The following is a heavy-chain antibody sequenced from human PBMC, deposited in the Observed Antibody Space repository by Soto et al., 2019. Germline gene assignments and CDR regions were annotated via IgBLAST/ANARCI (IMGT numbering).Heavy chain of an antibody. J-gene: IGHJ4*02. CDR1: GGSISTHY. CDR3: ARVSYDLVYYFDF. Sequence: QVQLQESGPGLVKPSDTLSLICTVSGGSISTHYWSWIRQPPGKGLEWIASVYYNGFTNYNPSLMSRVTMSVDTFRNQFSLRLNSVTAADTAMYYCARVSYDLVYYFDFWGQGTLVTVSS. V-gene: IGHV4-59*11. D-gene: IGHD3-16*01. CDR2: VYYNGFT.